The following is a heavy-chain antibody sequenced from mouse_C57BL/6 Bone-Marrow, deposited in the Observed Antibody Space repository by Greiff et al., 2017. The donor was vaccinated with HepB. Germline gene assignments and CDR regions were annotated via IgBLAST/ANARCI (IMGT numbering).Heavy chain of an antibody. J-gene: IGHJ3*01. D-gene: IGHD2-1*01. V-gene: IGHV5-4*01. CDR1: GFTFSSYA. Sequence: EVQLVESGGGLVKPGGSLKLSCAASGFTFSSYAMSWVRQTPEKRLEWVATISDGGSYTYYPDNVKGRFTISRDNAKNNLYLQMSHLKSEDTAMYYCARDRRKSTCWFAYWGQGTLVTVSA. CDR2: ISDGGSYT. CDR3: ARDRRKSTCWFAY.